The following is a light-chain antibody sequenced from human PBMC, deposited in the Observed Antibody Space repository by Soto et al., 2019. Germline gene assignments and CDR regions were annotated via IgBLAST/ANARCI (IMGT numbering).Light chain of an antibody. J-gene: IGKJ1*01. V-gene: IGKV1-5*03. Sequence: IQMTQSPSTLSASVGDRVAITCRASQSIGIWLAWYQQKPGKAPRFLIYKASSLESGVPSRFRGSGYWTEFTPTISSLQPDDFATYYFQQYNDYSWTFGQGTKVEIK. CDR2: KAS. CDR1: QSIGIW. CDR3: QQYNDYSWT.